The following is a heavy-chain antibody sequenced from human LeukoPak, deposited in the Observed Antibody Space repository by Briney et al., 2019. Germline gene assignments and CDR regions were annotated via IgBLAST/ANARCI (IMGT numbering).Heavy chain of an antibody. J-gene: IGHJ4*02. CDR3: ARDINSSPLFDY. CDR1: GYTFTSYD. D-gene: IGHD3-22*01. CDR2: INPNSGGT. Sequence: GASVKVSCKASGYTFTSYDINWVRQAPGQGLEWMGWINPNSGGTNYAQKFQGRVTMTRDTSISTAYMELSRLRSDDTAVYYCARDINSSPLFDYWGQGTLVTVSS. V-gene: IGHV1-2*02.